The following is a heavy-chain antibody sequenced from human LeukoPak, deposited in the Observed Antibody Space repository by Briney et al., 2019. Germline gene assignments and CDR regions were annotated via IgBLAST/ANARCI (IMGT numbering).Heavy chain of an antibody. D-gene: IGHD3-16*01. CDR1: GFIFKTYT. CDR3: AREGNDYYYDQ. V-gene: IGHV3-21*01. Sequence: GGSLRLSCAASGFIFKTYTMTWVRQAPGKGLEWVSSITGDCKYITYADSVKGRFTISRDNAKNSLYLQVAGLSGDDTATYYCAREGNDYYYDQWGQGTLVTVSP. CDR2: ITGDCKYI. J-gene: IGHJ4*02.